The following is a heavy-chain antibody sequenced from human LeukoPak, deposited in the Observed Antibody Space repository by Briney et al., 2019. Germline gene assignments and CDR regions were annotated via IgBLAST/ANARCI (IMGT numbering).Heavy chain of an antibody. CDR2: IVGSGSNT. CDR3: AKWGDYDILTGYYDSDY. D-gene: IGHD3-9*01. CDR1: GFTFSNYA. Sequence: PGGSLRLSCAASGFTFSNYAMSWVRQAPGKGLEWVSAIVGSGSNTYYADSVKGRFTISRDNPKNTLYLQMKSLRAEDTAVYYCAKWGDYDILTGYYDSDYWGQGTLVTVSS. V-gene: IGHV3-23*01. J-gene: IGHJ4*02.